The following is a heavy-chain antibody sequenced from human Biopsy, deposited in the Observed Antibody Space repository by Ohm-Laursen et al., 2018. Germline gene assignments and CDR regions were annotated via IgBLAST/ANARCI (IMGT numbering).Heavy chain of an antibody. J-gene: IGHJ4*02. CDR1: GGSISNYF. D-gene: IGHD1-26*01. CDR2: FRFEDRT. V-gene: IGHV4-59*07. Sequence: SDTLSLTCPVSGGSISNYFWTWIRQPPGKGLEWIGYFRFEDRTSYNSSLKSRVTISADTSKNQFSLRLSSVTAADTAVYYCALGGGSYVNFDYWGQGTLATVSS. CDR3: ALGGGSYVNFDY.